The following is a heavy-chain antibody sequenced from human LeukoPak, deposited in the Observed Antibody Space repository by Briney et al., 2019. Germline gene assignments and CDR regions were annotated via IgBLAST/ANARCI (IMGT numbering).Heavy chain of an antibody. Sequence: SETLSLTCTFSGASISTAGYYWTWIRQSPGGGLEWIGCIYYTGSIDYNPSLKSRLTMSLDTSKNQFSLKLRSVTAADTAIYYCARDHSYYFGSQTSTLDVWGQGTAVTVSS. CDR1: GASISTAGYY. CDR2: IYYTGSI. V-gene: IGHV4-31*03. CDR3: ARDHSYYFGSQTSTLDV. D-gene: IGHD3-10*01. J-gene: IGHJ6*02.